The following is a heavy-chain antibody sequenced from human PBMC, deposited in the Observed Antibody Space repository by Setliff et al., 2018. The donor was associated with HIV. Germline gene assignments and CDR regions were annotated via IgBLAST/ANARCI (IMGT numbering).Heavy chain of an antibody. Sequence: WVLRLSCKGSGFTFGDSVMSWFRQAPGKGLEWVGFIRGKAYGGTTQYAASVKDRFTISRDDSKSIAYLQMNSLKTDDTAVYYCTRRYYDNSGSFRYWGQGTLVTVSS. D-gene: IGHD3-22*01. V-gene: IGHV3-49*03. CDR1: GFTFGDSV. CDR3: TRRYYDNSGSFRY. CDR2: IRGKAYGGTT. J-gene: IGHJ4*02.